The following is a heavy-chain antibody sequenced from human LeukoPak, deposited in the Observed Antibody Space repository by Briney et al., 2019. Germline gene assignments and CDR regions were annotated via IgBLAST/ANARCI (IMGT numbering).Heavy chain of an antibody. V-gene: IGHV1-18*01. CDR1: GYTFPSYG. D-gene: IGHD1-26*01. CDR2: ISAYNGNT. CDR3: ARAGGVSYSYDY. Sequence: ASVKVSCKASGYTFPSYGISRVRQAPGQRLEWMGWISAYNGNTNYAQKLQGRVTMTTDTSTSTAYMELRSLRSDDTAVYYWARAGGVSYSYDYWGQGTLVTVSS. J-gene: IGHJ4*02.